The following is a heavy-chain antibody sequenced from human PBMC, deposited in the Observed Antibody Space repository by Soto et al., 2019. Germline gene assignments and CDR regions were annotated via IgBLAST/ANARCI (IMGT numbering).Heavy chain of an antibody. CDR3: ARGGYSSSWPTRNWFDP. Sequence: SETLSLTCTVSGGSISSYYWSWIRQPPGKGLEWIGYIYYSGSTNYNPSLKSRVTISVDTSKNQFSLKLSSVTAADTAVYYCARGGYSSSWPTRNWFDPWGQGTLVTVSS. CDR2: IYYSGST. V-gene: IGHV4-59*08. J-gene: IGHJ5*02. CDR1: GGSISSYY. D-gene: IGHD6-13*01.